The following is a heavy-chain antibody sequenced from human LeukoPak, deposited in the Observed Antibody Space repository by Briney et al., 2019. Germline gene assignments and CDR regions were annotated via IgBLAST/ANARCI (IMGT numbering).Heavy chain of an antibody. J-gene: IGHJ3*02. CDR3: ARMGITGTTLGAFDI. CDR2: ISGSGGST. Sequence: QPGGSLRLSCATSGFTFSSYAMSWVRQAPGKGLEWVSSISGSGGSTYYADSVKGRFTISRDNSKNTLYLQMNSLRAEDTAVYYCARMGITGTTLGAFDIWGQGTMVTVSS. D-gene: IGHD1-7*01. V-gene: IGHV3-23*01. CDR1: GFTFSSYA.